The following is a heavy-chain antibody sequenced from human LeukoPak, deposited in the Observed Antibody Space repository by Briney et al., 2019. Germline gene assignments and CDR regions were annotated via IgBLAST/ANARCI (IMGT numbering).Heavy chain of an antibody. CDR1: GYTLTELS. D-gene: IGHD4-17*01. CDR2: FDPEDGET. CDR3: ATDAHYGDYALDFDY. V-gene: IGHV1-24*01. Sequence: ASVKVSCKVSGYTLTELSMHWVRQAPGKGLEWMGGFDPEDGETIYAQKFQGRVTMTEDTPTDTAYMELSSLRSEDTAVYYCATDAHYGDYALDFDYWGQGTLVTVSS. J-gene: IGHJ4*02.